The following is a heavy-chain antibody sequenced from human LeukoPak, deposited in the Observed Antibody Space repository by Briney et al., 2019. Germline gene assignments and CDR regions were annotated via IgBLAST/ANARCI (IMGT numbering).Heavy chain of an antibody. CDR3: AITVGLGYYYDNSEGY. J-gene: IGHJ4*02. D-gene: IGHD3-22*01. V-gene: IGHV1-69*02. Sequence: GASVKVSCKASGYTFTGYYMHWVRQAPGQGLEWMGRIIPILGIANYAQKFQGRVTITADKSTSTAYMELSSLRSEDTAVYYCAITVGLGYYYDNSEGYWGQGTLVTVSS. CDR2: IIPILGIA. CDR1: GYTFTGYY.